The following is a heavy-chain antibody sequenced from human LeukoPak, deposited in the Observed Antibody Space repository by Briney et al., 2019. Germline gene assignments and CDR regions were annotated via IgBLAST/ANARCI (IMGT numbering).Heavy chain of an antibody. J-gene: IGHJ6*03. D-gene: IGHD2-2*02. CDR3: ATQEDCSSTSCYKPSDYYYYMDV. Sequence: PSETLSLTCTVSGGSIRSYYWSWIRQPPGKGLEWIGYIYYSGSTYYNPSLKSRVTISIDTSKNQFSLKLTSVTAADTAVYYCATQEDCSSTSCYKPSDYYYYMDVWGKGTTVTVSS. CDR1: GGSIRSYY. V-gene: IGHV4-59*08. CDR2: IYYSGST.